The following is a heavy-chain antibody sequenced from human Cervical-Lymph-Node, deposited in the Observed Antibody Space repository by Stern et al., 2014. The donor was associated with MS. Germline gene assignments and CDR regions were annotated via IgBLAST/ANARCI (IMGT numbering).Heavy chain of an antibody. CDR3: ARGRGPYYDSSGNAFDI. J-gene: IGHJ3*02. CDR2: IIPIFGTA. V-gene: IGHV1-69*01. Sequence: VQLVESGAEVKKPGSSVKVSCKASGGTFSSYAISWVRQAPGQGLEWMGGIIPIFGTANYAQKFQGRVTITADESTSTAYMELSSLRSEDTAVYYCARGRGPYYDSSGNAFDIWGQGTMVTVSS. D-gene: IGHD3-22*01. CDR1: GGTFSSYA.